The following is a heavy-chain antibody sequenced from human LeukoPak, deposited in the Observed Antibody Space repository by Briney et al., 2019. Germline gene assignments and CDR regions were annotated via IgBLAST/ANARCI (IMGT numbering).Heavy chain of an antibody. Sequence: GGSLRLSCAASGFTFNTYSMHWVRQAPGKGLEWISYISGRSDVIYYADSVKGRFTISRDNSKNTLYLQMNSLGAEDTAVYYCAKDRPYGEQWLVHRPTIFDYWGQGTLVTVSS. CDR2: ISGRSDVI. CDR3: AKDRPYGEQWLVHRPTIFDY. D-gene: IGHD6-19*01. J-gene: IGHJ4*02. V-gene: IGHV3-48*01. CDR1: GFTFNTYS.